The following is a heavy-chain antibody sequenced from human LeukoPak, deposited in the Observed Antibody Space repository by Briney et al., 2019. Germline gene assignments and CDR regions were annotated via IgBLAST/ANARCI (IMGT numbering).Heavy chain of an antibody. CDR1: GGTFSSYA. Sequence: SVKVSCKASGGTFSSYAISWMRQAPGQGLEWMGRIIPILGIANYAQTFQGRVTITADKSTSTAYMELSSLRSEDTAVYYCARADLRTFDYFDYWGQGTLVTVSS. CDR2: IIPILGIA. CDR3: ARADLRTFDYFDY. J-gene: IGHJ4*02. D-gene: IGHD1-14*01. V-gene: IGHV1-69*04.